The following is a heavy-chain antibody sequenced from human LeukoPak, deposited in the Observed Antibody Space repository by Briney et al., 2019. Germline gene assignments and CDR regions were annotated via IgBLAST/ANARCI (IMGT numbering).Heavy chain of an antibody. CDR2: ISAYNGNT. Sequence: ASVKVSCKASGYTFTSYGISWVRQAPGQGLEWMGWISAYNGNTNYAQKLQGRVTMTTDASTSTAYMELRSLRSDDTAVYYCARDFEGTVYFDYWGQGTLVTVSS. CDR3: ARDFEGTVYFDY. V-gene: IGHV1-18*01. D-gene: IGHD3-9*01. CDR1: GYTFTSYG. J-gene: IGHJ4*02.